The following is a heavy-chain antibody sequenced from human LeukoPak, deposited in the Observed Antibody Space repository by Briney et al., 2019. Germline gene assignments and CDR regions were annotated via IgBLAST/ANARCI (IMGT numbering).Heavy chain of an antibody. CDR2: IYSSGST. V-gene: IGHV4-39*01. J-gene: IGHJ4*02. CDR1: GGSISSGSSY. CDR3: ARRAYGLAFEY. D-gene: IGHD2-21*01. Sequence: SETLSLTCTVSGGSISSGSSYWDWIRQPPGKGLEWIGTIYSSGSTYYNPSLKSRVTISVDTSKNQFSLNLSSVTAADTAVYYCARRAYGLAFEYWGQGTLVTVSS.